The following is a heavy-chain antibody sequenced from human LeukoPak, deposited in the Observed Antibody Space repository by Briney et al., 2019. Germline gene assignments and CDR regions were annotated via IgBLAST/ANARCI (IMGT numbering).Heavy chain of an antibody. D-gene: IGHD3-10*01. Sequence: GGSLRHSCAASGFTVSSNYMSWVRQAPGKGLEWVSVIYSGGSTYYADSVKGRFTISRDNSKNTLYLQMNSLRAEDTAVYYCARDYYGSGSYGYWGQGTLVTVSS. CDR2: IYSGGST. V-gene: IGHV3-53*01. J-gene: IGHJ4*02. CDR1: GFTVSSNY. CDR3: ARDYYGSGSYGY.